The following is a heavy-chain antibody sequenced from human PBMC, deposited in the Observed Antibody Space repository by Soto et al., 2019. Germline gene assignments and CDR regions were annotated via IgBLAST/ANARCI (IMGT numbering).Heavy chain of an antibody. D-gene: IGHD3-22*01. CDR1: GFTFSSHG. V-gene: IGHV3-30*18. J-gene: IGHJ4*02. CDR3: AKDDTSGYYYIDY. CDR2: IFYDGSNK. Sequence: GSLRLSCAASGFTFSSHGIHWVRQDPGKGLEWVALIFYDGSNKFYTDSVRGRFTISRDDSKNTLYLQMNSLRAEDTAVYYCAKDDTSGYYYIDYLGQGALVTVSS.